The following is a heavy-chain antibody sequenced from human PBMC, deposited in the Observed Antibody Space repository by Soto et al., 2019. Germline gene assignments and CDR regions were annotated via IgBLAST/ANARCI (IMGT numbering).Heavy chain of an antibody. J-gene: IGHJ6*02. CDR1: GYSFTSYW. CDR3: ARSYGSGTYGMDV. Sequence: PGASLPISCKGSGYSFTSYWIGWVRQMPGKGLEWMGIIYPGDSDTRYSPSFQGQVTISADKSISTAYLQWSSLKASDTAMYYCARSYGSGTYGMDVWGQGTTVTVSS. D-gene: IGHD3-10*01. CDR2: IYPGDSDT. V-gene: IGHV5-51*01.